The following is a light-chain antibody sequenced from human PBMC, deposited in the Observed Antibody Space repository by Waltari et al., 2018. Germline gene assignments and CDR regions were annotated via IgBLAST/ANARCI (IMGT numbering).Light chain of an antibody. Sequence: QSVLTQPPSASGTPGQRVTISCSGSSSNIGSNYVYWYQQLPGTAPKLLTYRNNQRHSGVPDRFSASQSGTSASLAISGLRSEDEADYYCTTWDDSLSGPVFGGGTKLTVL. J-gene: IGLJ2*01. V-gene: IGLV1-47*01. CDR3: TTWDDSLSGPV. CDR2: RNN. CDR1: SSNIGSNY.